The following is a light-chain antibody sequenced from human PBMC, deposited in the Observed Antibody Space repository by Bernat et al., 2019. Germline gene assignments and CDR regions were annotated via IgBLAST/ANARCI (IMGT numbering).Light chain of an antibody. CDR3: QAWDSINRIVV. CDR2: QDS. CDR1: KLGDKY. J-gene: IGLJ2*01. V-gene: IGLV3-1*01. Sequence: SYELTQPPSVSVSPGQTASITCSGDKLGDKYACWYQQKPGQSPVLVIYQDSKRPSGIPERFSGSNSGNTATLTISGTQAMDEADYYCQAWDSINRIVVFGGGTKLTVL.